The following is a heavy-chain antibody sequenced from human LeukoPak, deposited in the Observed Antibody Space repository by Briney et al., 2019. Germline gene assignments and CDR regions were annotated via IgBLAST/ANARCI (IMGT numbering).Heavy chain of an antibody. J-gene: IGHJ4*02. Sequence: SQTLSLTCAISGDSVSSNSAVWNWIRQSPSRGLEWLGRIYYRSKWYIDYAVSVKSRITISPDTSKNQVSLQLNSVTPEDTAVYFCARDDRGYRATGPSSIDSWGQGTLVTVSS. CDR1: GDSVSSNSAV. D-gene: IGHD5-12*01. V-gene: IGHV6-1*01. CDR3: ARDDRGYRATGPSSIDS. CDR2: IYYRSKWYI.